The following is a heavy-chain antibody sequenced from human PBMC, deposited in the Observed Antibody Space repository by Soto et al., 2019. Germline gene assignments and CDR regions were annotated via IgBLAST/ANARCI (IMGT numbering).Heavy chain of an antibody. D-gene: IGHD2-15*01. CDR2: IWYDGSNK. CDR3: AREGCSGGSCYPIGE. J-gene: IGHJ4*02. Sequence: QVQLVESGGGVVQPGRSLRLSCAASGFTFSSYGMHWVRQAPGKGLEWVAVIWYDGSNKYYADSVKGRFTISRDNSKNTLYLQMNSQRAEDTAVYYCAREGCSGGSCYPIGEWGQGTLVTVSS. V-gene: IGHV3-33*01. CDR1: GFTFSSYG.